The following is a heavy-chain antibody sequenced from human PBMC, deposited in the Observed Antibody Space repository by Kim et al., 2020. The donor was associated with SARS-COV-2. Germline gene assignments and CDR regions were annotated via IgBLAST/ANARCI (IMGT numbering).Heavy chain of an antibody. Sequence: KRRFTISRDNAKNSLYLQMNSLRAEDTALYYCAKDLVAVAGPGDNWFDTWGQGTLVTVSS. J-gene: IGHJ5*02. CDR3: AKDLVAVAGPGDNWFDT. V-gene: IGHV3-9*01. D-gene: IGHD6-19*01.